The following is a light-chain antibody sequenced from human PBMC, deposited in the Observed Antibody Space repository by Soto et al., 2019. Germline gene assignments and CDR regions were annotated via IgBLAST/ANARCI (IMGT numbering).Light chain of an antibody. Sequence: EIVLTQSPATLSLSPGERATLSFGASPSVSSSYLAWYQQKPGLAPRLLIYDASSRATGIPDRFSGSGSGTDFTLTISRLEPEDFAVYYCQQLGSSPTFGQGTKVEIK. CDR1: PSVSSSY. CDR3: QQLGSSPT. CDR2: DAS. V-gene: IGKV3D-20*01. J-gene: IGKJ1*01.